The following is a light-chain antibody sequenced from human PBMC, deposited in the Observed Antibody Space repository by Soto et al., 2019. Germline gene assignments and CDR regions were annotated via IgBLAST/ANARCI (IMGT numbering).Light chain of an antibody. V-gene: IGLV1-44*01. CDR1: SSNIGVNT. CDR3: AAWDDSLNGPGYV. J-gene: IGLJ1*01. Sequence: QSVLTQPPSASGTPGQRVTISCSGSSSNIGVNTVNWYQQLPGTAPKLLIYRNNQRPSGVPDRFSGSKSGTSASLAISGLQSEDEADYYCAAWDDSLNGPGYVFGTGTKVTVL. CDR2: RNN.